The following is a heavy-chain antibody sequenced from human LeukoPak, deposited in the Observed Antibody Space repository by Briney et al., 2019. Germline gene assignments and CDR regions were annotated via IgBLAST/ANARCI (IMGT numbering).Heavy chain of an antibody. CDR1: GGSFSGYY. Sequence: SETLSLTCAVYGGSFSGYYWSWIRQPPGKGLEWIREINHSGSTNYNPSLKSRVTISVDTSKNQFSLKLSSVTAADTAVYYCARSPIAARRFNYWGQGTLVTVSS. CDR3: ARSPIAARRFNY. V-gene: IGHV4-34*01. J-gene: IGHJ4*02. D-gene: IGHD6-6*01. CDR2: INHSGST.